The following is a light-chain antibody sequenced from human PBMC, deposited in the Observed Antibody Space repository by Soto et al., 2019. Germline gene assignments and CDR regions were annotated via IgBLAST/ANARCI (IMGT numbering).Light chain of an antibody. V-gene: IGLV1-40*01. CDR3: QSYDSSLSGFYV. CDR2: ANS. CDR1: RSNIGAGYD. J-gene: IGLJ1*01. Sequence: QSVLTQPPSVSGAPGQRVTISCTGSRSNIGAGYDVHWYQQLPGRAPKLLIYANSNRPSGVPDRFSGSRSGTSASLVITGLQAEDEADYSCQSYDSSLSGFYVFGTGTKLTVL.